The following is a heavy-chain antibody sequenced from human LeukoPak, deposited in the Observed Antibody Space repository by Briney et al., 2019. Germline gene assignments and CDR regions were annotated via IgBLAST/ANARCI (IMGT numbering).Heavy chain of an antibody. J-gene: IGHJ3*02. CDR2: INHSGST. Sequence: NPSETLSLTCAVYGGSFSGYYWSWIRQPPGKGLAWIGEINHSGSTNYNPSLKSRVTISVDTSKNQFSLKLSSVTAADTAVYYCARPLAYCGGDCYSDAFDIWGQGTMVTVSS. V-gene: IGHV4-34*01. CDR1: GGSFSGYY. CDR3: ARPLAYCGGDCYSDAFDI. D-gene: IGHD2-21*02.